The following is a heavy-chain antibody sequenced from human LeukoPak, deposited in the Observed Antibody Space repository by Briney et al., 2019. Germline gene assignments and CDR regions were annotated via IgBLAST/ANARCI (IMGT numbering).Heavy chain of an antibody. CDR2: IKQDGSEK. Sequence: GGSLRLSCAASGFTFSSYWMSWVRQAPGKGLEWAANIKQDGSEKYYVDSVKGRFTISRDNAKNSLYLQMNSLRAEDTAVYYCARDTIGGITIFPGYFQHWGQGTLVTVSS. CDR3: ARDTIGGITIFPGYFQH. CDR1: GFTFSSYW. D-gene: IGHD3-9*01. V-gene: IGHV3-7*01. J-gene: IGHJ1*01.